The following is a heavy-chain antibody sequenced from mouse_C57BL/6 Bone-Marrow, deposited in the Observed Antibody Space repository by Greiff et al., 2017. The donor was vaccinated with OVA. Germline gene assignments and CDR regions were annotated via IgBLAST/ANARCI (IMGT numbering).Heavy chain of an antibody. V-gene: IGHV6-3*01. D-gene: IGHD2-5*01. J-gene: IGHJ1*03. CDR3: IYYSNYGWYFDV. CDR1: GFTFSNYW. Sequence: EVKVVESGGGLVQPGGSMKLSCVASGFTFSNYWMNWVRQSPEKGLEWVAQIRLKSDNYATHYAESVKGRFTISRDDSKSSVYLQMNNLRAEDTGIYYCIYYSNYGWYFDVWGTGTTVTVSS. CDR2: IRLKSDNYAT.